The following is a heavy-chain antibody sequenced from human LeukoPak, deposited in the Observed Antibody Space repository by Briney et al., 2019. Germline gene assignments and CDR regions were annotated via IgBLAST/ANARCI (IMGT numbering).Heavy chain of an antibody. J-gene: IGHJ4*02. CDR3: ARERWGIVVLYYFDY. CDR2: ISSSSTI. Sequence: AGSLRLSCAASGFTFSSYSMNWVRQAPGKGLEWVSYISSSSTIYYADSVKGRFTISRDNAKNSLYLQMNSLRDEDTAVYYCARERWGIVVLYYFDYWGQGTLVTASS. V-gene: IGHV3-48*02. D-gene: IGHD2-15*01. CDR1: GFTFSSYS.